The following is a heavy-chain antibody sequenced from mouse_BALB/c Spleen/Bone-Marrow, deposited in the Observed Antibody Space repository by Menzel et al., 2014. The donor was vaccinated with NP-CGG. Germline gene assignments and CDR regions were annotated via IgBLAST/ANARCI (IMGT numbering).Heavy chain of an antibody. CDR3: ARDRYDGAMDY. Sequence: QVQLQQSGPGLVAPSQSLSITCTVSGFSLTGYGVNWVRQPPGKGLEWLGMIWGDGSTDYNSALKSRLSISKDNSKSRVFLKMSSPQTDDTARYYCARDRYDGAMDYWGQGTSVTVSS. J-gene: IGHJ4*01. D-gene: IGHD2-14*01. V-gene: IGHV2-6-7*01. CDR2: IWGDGST. CDR1: GFSLTGYG.